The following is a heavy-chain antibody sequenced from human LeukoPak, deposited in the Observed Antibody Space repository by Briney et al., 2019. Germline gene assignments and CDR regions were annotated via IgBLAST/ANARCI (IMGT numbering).Heavy chain of an antibody. CDR2: ISYDGSNK. D-gene: IGHD1-1*01. CDR3: ARAHDWSWNDVHGAFDI. Sequence: PGGSLRLSCAASGFTFSSYAMHWVRQAPGKGLEWVAVISYDGSNKYYADSVKGRFTISRDNSKNTLYLQMNSLRAEDTAVYYCARAHDWSWNDVHGAFDIWGQGTMVTVSS. V-gene: IGHV3-30*01. CDR1: GFTFSSYA. J-gene: IGHJ3*02.